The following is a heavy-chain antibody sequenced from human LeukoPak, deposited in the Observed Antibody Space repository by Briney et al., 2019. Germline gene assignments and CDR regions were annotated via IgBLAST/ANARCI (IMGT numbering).Heavy chain of an antibody. CDR2: IYYTGST. CDR3: AYSGNYYYHFDY. D-gene: IGHD3-10*01. CDR1: GDSISSGGYY. J-gene: IGHJ4*02. V-gene: IGHV4-31*03. Sequence: SETLSLTCTVSGDSISSGGYYWSWIRQHPGKGLEWIGYIYYTGSTNYNPSPKSRVTISADTSKNQFSLKLSSVTAADTAVYYCAYSGNYYYHFDYWGQGTLVTVSS.